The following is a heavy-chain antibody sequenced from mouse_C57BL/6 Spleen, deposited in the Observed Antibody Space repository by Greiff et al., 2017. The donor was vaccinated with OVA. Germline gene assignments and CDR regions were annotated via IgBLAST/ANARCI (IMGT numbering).Heavy chain of an antibody. V-gene: IGHV5-4*03. CDR1: GFTFSSYA. CDR2: ISDGGSYT. Sequence: EVKLVESGGGLVKPGGSLKLSCAASGFTFSSYAMSWVRQTPEKRLEWVATISDGGSYTYYPDNVKGRFTISRDNAKNNLYLQMSHLKSEDTAMYYCASTVVATEGYFDVWGTGTTVTVSS. CDR3: ASTVVATEGYFDV. D-gene: IGHD1-1*01. J-gene: IGHJ1*03.